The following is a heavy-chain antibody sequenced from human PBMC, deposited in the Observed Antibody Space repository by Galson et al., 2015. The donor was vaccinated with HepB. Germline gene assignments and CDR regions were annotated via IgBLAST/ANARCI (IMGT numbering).Heavy chain of an antibody. CDR2: MNPNSGNT. CDR3: AKGSGSYYFVSAFDI. CDR1: GYTFTSYD. Sequence: SVKVSCEASGYTFTSYDINWVRQATGQGLEWMGWMNPNSGNTGYAQKFQGRVTMTRDTSISTAYMELSSLTSEDTAVYYCAKGSGSYYFVSAFDIWGQGTMVTVSS. V-gene: IGHV1-8*01. D-gene: IGHD1-26*01. J-gene: IGHJ3*02.